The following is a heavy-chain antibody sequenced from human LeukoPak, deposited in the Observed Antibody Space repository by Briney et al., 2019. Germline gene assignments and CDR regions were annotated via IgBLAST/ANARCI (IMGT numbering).Heavy chain of an antibody. D-gene: IGHD2-21*02. J-gene: IGHJ4*02. CDR1: GFTFNSYA. CDR3: AKGIVVVTAIRGYYFDY. Sequence: GGSLRLSCAASGFTFNSYAMSWVRQAPGQGLEWVSAISGSGGSTYYADSVKGRFTISRDNSKNTLYLQMNSLRAEDTAVYYCAKGIVVVTAIRGYYFDYWGQGTLVTVSS. CDR2: ISGSGGST. V-gene: IGHV3-23*01.